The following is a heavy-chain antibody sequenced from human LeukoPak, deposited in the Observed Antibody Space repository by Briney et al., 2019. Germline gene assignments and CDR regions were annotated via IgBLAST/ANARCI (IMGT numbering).Heavy chain of an antibody. J-gene: IGHJ4*02. V-gene: IGHV1-46*01. Sequence: GASVKVSCKTSGYNFTKYYIHWVRQAPGQGLEWMGVINPSDGGRNYAQKYQGRVTMPWDTSTSIVYMELNSLTSEDTAMYYCAARTGYYTGFDYWGQGTLVTVSS. CDR1: GYNFTKYY. D-gene: IGHD3/OR15-3a*01. CDR3: AARTGYYTGFDY. CDR2: INPSDGGR.